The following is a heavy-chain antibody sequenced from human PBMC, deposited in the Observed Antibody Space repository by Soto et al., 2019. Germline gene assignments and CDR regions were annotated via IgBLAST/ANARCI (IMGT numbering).Heavy chain of an antibody. CDR1: GFTFRSYV. CDR2: TSYDGSNN. Sequence: QVQLVESGGGVVQPGTSLRLSCVGSGFTFRSYVIHWVRQAPGKGLEWVALTSYDGSNNFYGDSVKGRFTISRNNSRNTVELQIDSLRFEDTALYYCARWGTTGGLDVWGQGTLVSVSS. D-gene: IGHD3-16*01. V-gene: IGHV3-33*05. J-gene: IGHJ4*02. CDR3: ARWGTTGGLDV.